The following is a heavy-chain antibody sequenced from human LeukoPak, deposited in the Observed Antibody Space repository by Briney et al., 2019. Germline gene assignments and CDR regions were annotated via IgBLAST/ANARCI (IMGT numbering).Heavy chain of an antibody. J-gene: IGHJ4*02. D-gene: IGHD6-13*01. Sequence: PSETLSLTCAVSGGSVRDHYWSWIRQPPGKGLEWIAEIHHSGPTKYNPSLQSRVTISMDTSKNQFSLKLNSMTTADTAVYYCSSHVSAAAGGRWGPGTLVTIPS. CDR2: IHHSGPT. CDR1: GGSVRDHY. V-gene: IGHV4-34*01. CDR3: SSHVSAAAGGR.